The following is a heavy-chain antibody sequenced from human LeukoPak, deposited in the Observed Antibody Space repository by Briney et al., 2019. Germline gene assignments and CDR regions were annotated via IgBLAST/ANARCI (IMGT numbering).Heavy chain of an antibody. Sequence: GGSLRLSCAASGFTFSSYWMSWVRQAPGKGLEWVANIKQDGSEKYHVDSVKGRFTISRDNAKNSLYLQMNSLRAEDTAVYYCARDEMITFGGVIVESPIDYWGQGTLVTVSS. V-gene: IGHV3-7*01. CDR3: ARDEMITFGGVIVESPIDY. J-gene: IGHJ4*02. CDR1: GFTFSSYW. CDR2: IKQDGSEK. D-gene: IGHD3-16*02.